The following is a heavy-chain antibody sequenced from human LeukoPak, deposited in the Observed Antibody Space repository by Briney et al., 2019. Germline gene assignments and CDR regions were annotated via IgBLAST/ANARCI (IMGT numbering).Heavy chain of an antibody. CDR3: ARDGWFGESGFVRFDP. V-gene: IGHV1-2*02. CDR1: GYTFTGYY. Sequence: ASVKVSCKASGYTFTGYYMHWVRQAPGQGLEWMGWINPNSGGTNYAQKFQGRVTMTRDTSISTAYMELSRLRSDDTAVYYCARDGWFGESGFVRFDPWGQGTLVTVSS. J-gene: IGHJ5*02. D-gene: IGHD3-10*01. CDR2: INPNSGGT.